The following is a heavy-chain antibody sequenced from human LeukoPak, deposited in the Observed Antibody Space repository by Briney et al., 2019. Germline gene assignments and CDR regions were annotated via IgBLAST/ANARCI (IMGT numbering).Heavy chain of an antibody. D-gene: IGHD3-16*01. Sequence: SETLSLTCTVSGGSISSYYWSWSRQPPGKGLEWIGYINYSGSTNYNPPLKSRVTISVDTSKNQFSLKLSSVTAADTAVYYCARHGGETFSFDYRGQGTLVTVSS. CDR1: GGSISSYY. V-gene: IGHV4-59*08. CDR2: INYSGST. J-gene: IGHJ4*02. CDR3: ARHGGETFSFDY.